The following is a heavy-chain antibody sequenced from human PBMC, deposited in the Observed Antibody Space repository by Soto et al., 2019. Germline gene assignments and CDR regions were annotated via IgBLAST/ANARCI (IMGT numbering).Heavy chain of an antibody. CDR1: GGTFSSYA. D-gene: IGHD5-18*01. CDR3: ARGTAMVIREVVTTPHYGMDV. J-gene: IGHJ6*02. CDR2: IIPIFGTA. Sequence: GASVKVSCKASGGTFSSYAISWVRQAPGQGLEWMGGIIPIFGTANYAQKFQGRVTITADESTSTAYMELSSLRSEDTAVYYCARGTAMVIREVVTTPHYGMDVCGHGTTVTVSS. V-gene: IGHV1-69*13.